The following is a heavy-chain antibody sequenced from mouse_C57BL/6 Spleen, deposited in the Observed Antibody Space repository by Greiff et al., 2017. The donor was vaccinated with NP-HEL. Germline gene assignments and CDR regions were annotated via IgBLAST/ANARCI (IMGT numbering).Heavy chain of an antibody. CDR3: AREEYYGSSYYFDY. V-gene: IGHV5-4*01. D-gene: IGHD1-1*01. Sequence: DVMLVESGGGLVKPGGSLKLSCAASGFTFSSYAMSWVRQTPEKRLEWVATISDGGSYTYYPDNVKGRFTISRDNAKNNLYLQMSHLKSEDTAMYYCAREEYYGSSYYFDYWGQGTTLTVSS. J-gene: IGHJ2*01. CDR2: ISDGGSYT. CDR1: GFTFSSYA.